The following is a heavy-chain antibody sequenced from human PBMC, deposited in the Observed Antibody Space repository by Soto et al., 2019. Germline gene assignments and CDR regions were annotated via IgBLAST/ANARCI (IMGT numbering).Heavy chain of an antibody. J-gene: IGHJ4*02. D-gene: IGHD3-9*01. CDR3: ARGSLVLNY. Sequence: QVQLQESGPGLVKPSETLSLTCTVSGVSINNNFWSWIRQAPGKGLELVGYIYYRGDTSYTPSLKSRVTISVDTPKNQFSLELRSVTAADTAVYYCARGSLVLNYWGQGTLVTVSS. CDR1: GVSINNNF. V-gene: IGHV4-59*01. CDR2: IYYRGDT.